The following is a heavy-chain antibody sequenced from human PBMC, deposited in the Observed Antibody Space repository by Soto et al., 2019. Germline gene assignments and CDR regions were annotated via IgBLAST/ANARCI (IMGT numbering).Heavy chain of an antibody. Sequence: QVQLVQSGAEVKKPGSSVKVSCKASGGTFSSYAISWVRQAPGQGLEWMGGIIPIFGTANYAQKFQGRVKISADKSTSTVYMELSSLRSEDSVVYYCESRRVQETCCGDCPAAWGQGTVVTVSS. CDR1: GGTFSSYA. J-gene: IGHJ5*02. V-gene: IGHV1-69*06. CDR2: IIPIFGTA. CDR3: ESRRVQETCCGDCPAA. D-gene: IGHD2-21*02.